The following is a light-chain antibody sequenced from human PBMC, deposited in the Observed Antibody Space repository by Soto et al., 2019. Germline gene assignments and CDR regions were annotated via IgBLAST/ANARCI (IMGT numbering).Light chain of an antibody. Sequence: EIVLTQSPGTLSLSPGERATLSCRASQSVGSAYLAWYQHKPGQAPRLLIYGASSRATGIPDRISGSGSGTHFTLTISRLEPEDFSVYYCQQYGSSRWTFDQGTKVEAK. CDR2: GAS. V-gene: IGKV3-20*01. CDR1: QSVGSAY. J-gene: IGKJ1*01. CDR3: QQYGSSRWT.